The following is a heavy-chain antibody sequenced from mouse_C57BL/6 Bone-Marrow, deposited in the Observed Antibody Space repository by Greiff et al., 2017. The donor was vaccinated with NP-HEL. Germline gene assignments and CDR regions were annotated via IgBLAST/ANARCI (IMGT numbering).Heavy chain of an antibody. Sequence: EVKLEESGGGLVKPGGSLKLSCAASGFTFSDYGMHWVRQAPEKGLEWVAYISSGSSTIYYADTVKGRFTISRDNAKNTLFLQMTSLRSEDTAMYYCARDPLLWAYWGQGTLVTVSA. CDR2: ISSGSSTI. CDR1: GFTFSDYG. V-gene: IGHV5-17*01. D-gene: IGHD2-1*01. CDR3: ARDPLLWAY. J-gene: IGHJ3*01.